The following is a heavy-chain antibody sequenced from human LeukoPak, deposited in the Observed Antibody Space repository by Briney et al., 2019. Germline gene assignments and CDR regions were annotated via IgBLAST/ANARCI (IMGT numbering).Heavy chain of an antibody. D-gene: IGHD3-22*01. Sequence: GGSLRLSCAASGFTFSSYAMSWVRQAPGKGLEWVSAISGSGGSTYYADSVKGRFTISRDNSKNTLYLQMNSLRAEDTAVYYCARDATPLGYDSSGYYPGYFDYWGQGTLVTVSS. CDR3: ARDATPLGYDSSGYYPGYFDY. CDR2: ISGSGGST. J-gene: IGHJ4*02. V-gene: IGHV3-23*01. CDR1: GFTFSSYA.